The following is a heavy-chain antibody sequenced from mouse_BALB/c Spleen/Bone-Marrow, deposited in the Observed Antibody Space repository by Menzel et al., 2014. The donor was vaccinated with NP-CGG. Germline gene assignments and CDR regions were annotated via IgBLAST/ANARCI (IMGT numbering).Heavy chain of an antibody. CDR2: IDPANGNT. V-gene: IGHV14-3*02. Sequence: DVKLVESGAELVKPGASVKLSCTASGFNIKDTYMHWVKQRPEQGLEWIGRIDPANGNTKYDPKFQGKATITADTSSNTAYLQLSSLTSEDTAVYYCALLLRYYAMDYWGQGTSVTDSS. J-gene: IGHJ4*01. CDR3: ALLLRYYAMDY. D-gene: IGHD1-1*01. CDR1: GFNIKDTY.